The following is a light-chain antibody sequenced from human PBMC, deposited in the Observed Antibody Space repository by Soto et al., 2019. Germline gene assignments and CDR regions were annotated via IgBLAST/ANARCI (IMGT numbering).Light chain of an antibody. Sequence: QFGLTQPASRVWTPGESVTLSSPGTSSDVGAYDFVSWYQQHPDKAPKLMIYEVSNRPSGVSNRFSGSKSVNTATLTISGLQAEDEADYYCSSYTSSSTRVFGTGTKVTVL. CDR1: SSDVGAYDF. J-gene: IGLJ1*01. CDR3: SSYTSSSTRV. CDR2: EVS. V-gene: IGLV2-14*03.